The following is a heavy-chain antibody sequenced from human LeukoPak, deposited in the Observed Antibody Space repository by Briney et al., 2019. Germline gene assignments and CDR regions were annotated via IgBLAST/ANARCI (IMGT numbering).Heavy chain of an antibody. D-gene: IGHD3-16*01. CDR2: IYYSGST. CDR3: ARRPYGMNWFDP. V-gene: IGHV4-39*01. J-gene: IGHJ5*02. Sequence: PSETLSLTCTVSGGSISSSSYYSGWIRQPPGKGLEWIGSIYYSGSTYYNPSLKSRVTISVDTSKNQFSLKLSSVTAADTAVYYCARRPYGMNWFDPWGQGTLVTVSS. CDR1: GGSISSSSYY.